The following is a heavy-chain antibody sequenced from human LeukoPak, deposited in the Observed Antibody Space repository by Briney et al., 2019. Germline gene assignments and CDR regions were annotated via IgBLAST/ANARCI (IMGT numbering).Heavy chain of an antibody. CDR2: ISSSSSTI. V-gene: IGHV3-48*01. Sequence: PGGSLRLSCAASGFTFSSYEMNWVRQAPGKGLEWVSYISSSSSTIYYADSVKGRFTISRDNAKNSLYLQMNSLRAEDTAVYYCARIFGVVISWGQGTLVTDSS. CDR1: GFTFSSYE. J-gene: IGHJ4*02. D-gene: IGHD3-3*01. CDR3: ARIFGVVIS.